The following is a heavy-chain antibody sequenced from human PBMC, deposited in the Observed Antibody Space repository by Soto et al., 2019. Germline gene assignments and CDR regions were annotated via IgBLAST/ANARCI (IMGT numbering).Heavy chain of an antibody. V-gene: IGHV1-18*01. CDR3: ARDEYQLLSQTYDAFDI. CDR2: ISAYNGNT. D-gene: IGHD2-2*01. CDR1: GYTFTSYG. J-gene: IGHJ3*02. Sequence: ASVKVSCKASGYTFTSYGISCVRQAPGQGLEWMGWISAYNGNTNYAQKLQGRVTMTTDTSTSTAYMELRSLRSDDTAVYYCARDEYQLLSQTYDAFDIWGQGTMVTVSS.